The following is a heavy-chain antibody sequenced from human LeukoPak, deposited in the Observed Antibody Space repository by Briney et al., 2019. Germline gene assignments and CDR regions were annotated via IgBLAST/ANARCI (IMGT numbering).Heavy chain of an antibody. V-gene: IGHV4-4*07. CDR2: IYASGST. J-gene: IGHJ5*02. CDR1: GASISSDY. CDR3: ARERGHYYGDTYNWFDP. D-gene: IGHD4-17*01. Sequence: PSETLSLTCSVSGASISSDYWSWIRQPAGKGLEWIGRIYASGSTNYNPSLKSRVTMSVDTSKNQFSLKLSSVTAADTAVYYCARERGHYYGDTYNWFDPWGQGTLVTVSS.